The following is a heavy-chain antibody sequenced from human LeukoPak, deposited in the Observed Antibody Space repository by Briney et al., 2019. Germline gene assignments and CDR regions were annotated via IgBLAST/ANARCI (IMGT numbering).Heavy chain of an antibody. J-gene: IGHJ4*02. CDR2: ISGSGGST. Sequence: GGSLRLSCAASGFTFSSYAMSWVRQAPGKGLEWVSAISGSGGSTYYADSVKGRFTISRDNSKNTLYLQMNSLRAEDTAVYYCARDYPLLRQLWSYYFDYWGQGTLVTVSS. D-gene: IGHD5-18*01. CDR3: ARDYPLLRQLWSYYFDY. CDR1: GFTFSSYA. V-gene: IGHV3-23*01.